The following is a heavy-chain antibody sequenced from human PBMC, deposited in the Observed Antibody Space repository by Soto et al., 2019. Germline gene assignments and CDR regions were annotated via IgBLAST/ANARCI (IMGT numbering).Heavy chain of an antibody. J-gene: IGHJ4*02. CDR3: ARCGYGITFGGVIVSPSPY. Sequence: ASVKVSCKAAGYTFTSYYMHWVRQAPGQGLEWMGVINPSGGSTSYAQKFQGRVTMTRDTSTSTVYMELSSLRSEDTAVYYCARCGYGITFGGVIVSPSPYWGQGTLVTVSS. D-gene: IGHD3-16*02. CDR2: INPSGGST. CDR1: GYTFTSYY. V-gene: IGHV1-46*03.